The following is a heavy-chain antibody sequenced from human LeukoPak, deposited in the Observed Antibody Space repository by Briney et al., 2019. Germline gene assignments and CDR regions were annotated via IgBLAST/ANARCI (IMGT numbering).Heavy chain of an antibody. CDR2: ISGSST. D-gene: IGHD3-10*01. V-gene: IGHV3-23*01. J-gene: IGHJ6*03. Sequence: GGSLRLSCAASGFTFSSYWMSWVRQAPGKGLEWVSAISGSSTYYADSVKGRFTISRDNSKNTLYLQMNSLRAEDTAVYYCARVETYYYGSGSPYYYYMDVWGKGTTVTVSS. CDR1: GFTFSSYW. CDR3: ARVETYYYGSGSPYYYYMDV.